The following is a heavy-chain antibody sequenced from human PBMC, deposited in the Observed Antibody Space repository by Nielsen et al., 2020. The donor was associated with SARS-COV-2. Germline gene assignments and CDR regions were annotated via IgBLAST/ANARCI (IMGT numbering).Heavy chain of an antibody. CDR3: ARGNGWGSYFDY. V-gene: IGHV3-23*01. D-gene: IGHD7-27*01. Sequence: GESLKISCVASGFSFSDYAMSWVRQAPGKGLEWVSVISGSGDRTYYADSVKGRFTISRDNSKNTLYLQMNSLRAEDTAVYYCARGNGWGSYFDYWGQGTLVTVSS. CDR2: ISGSGDRT. J-gene: IGHJ4*02. CDR1: GFSFSDYA.